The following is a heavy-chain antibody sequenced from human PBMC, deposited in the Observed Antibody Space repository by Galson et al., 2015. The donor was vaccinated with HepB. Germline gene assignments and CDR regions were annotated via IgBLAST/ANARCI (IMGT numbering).Heavy chain of an antibody. CDR3: AKWRGSTWAIFDY. J-gene: IGHJ4*02. Sequence: SLRLSCAASGFTFSNYAMSWVRQAPGKGLEWVSTINNRGNSTHYADSVKGRFTISRDISKNTLHLQMNSLRAEDTAVYYCAKWRGSTWAIFDYWGQGTLVTVSS. D-gene: IGHD6-13*01. V-gene: IGHV3-23*01. CDR2: INNRGNST. CDR1: GFTFSNYA.